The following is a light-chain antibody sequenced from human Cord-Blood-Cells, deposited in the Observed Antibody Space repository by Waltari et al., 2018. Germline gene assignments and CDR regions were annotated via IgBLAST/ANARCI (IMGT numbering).Light chain of an antibody. V-gene: IGLV3-21*04. CDR3: QVWDSSSDHWV. J-gene: IGLJ3*02. Sequence: SYVLTQPPSVSVAPGKTARITCGGNNIGSKSVHWYQQKPGQAPVLVIYYDSDRPSGIPELFSCSNSWNTATLTISRVEAGDEADYYCQVWDSSSDHWVFGGGTKLTVL. CDR1: NIGSKS. CDR2: YDS.